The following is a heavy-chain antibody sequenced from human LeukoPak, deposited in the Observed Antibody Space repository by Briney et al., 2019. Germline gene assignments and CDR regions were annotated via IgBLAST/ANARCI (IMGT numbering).Heavy chain of an antibody. CDR1: GFTFSSYA. CDR2: ISYDGSNK. V-gene: IGHV3-30-3*01. J-gene: IGHJ1*01. D-gene: IGHD6-13*01. CDR3: ARINPRQQLVPEDFQH. Sequence: GGSLRLSCAASGFTFSSYAMHWVRQAPGKGLEWVAVISYDGSNKYYADSVKGRFTISRDNSKNTLYLQMNSLRAEDTAVYYCARINPRQQLVPEDFQHWGQGTLVTVSS.